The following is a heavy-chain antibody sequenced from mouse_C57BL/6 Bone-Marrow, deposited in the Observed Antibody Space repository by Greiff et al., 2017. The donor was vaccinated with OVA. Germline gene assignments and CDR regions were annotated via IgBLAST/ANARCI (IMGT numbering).Heavy chain of an antibody. D-gene: IGHD2-12*01. V-gene: IGHV1-54*01. CDR3: ARSPYYSPFYFDY. Sequence: VKLMESGAELVRPGTSVKVSCKASGYAFTNYLIEWVKQRPGQGLEWIGVINPGSGGTNYNEKFKGKATLTADKSSSTAYMQLSSLTSEDSAVYFCARSPYYSPFYFDYWGQGTTLTVSS. J-gene: IGHJ2*01. CDR1: GYAFTNYL. CDR2: INPGSGGT.